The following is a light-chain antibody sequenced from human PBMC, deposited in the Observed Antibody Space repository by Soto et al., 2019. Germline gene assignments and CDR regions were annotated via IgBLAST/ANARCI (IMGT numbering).Light chain of an antibody. CDR1: QSINSY. V-gene: IGKV1-39*01. Sequence: DIQMTQSPSSLPASVGDRVTITCRASQSINSYLNWYQQKPGKAPKLLIYAASSLQSGVPSRFSGSGSGTDFTLTISSLQPEDFATYYCQQSYSTSSTFGQGTKV. CDR2: AAS. CDR3: QQSYSTSST. J-gene: IGKJ1*01.